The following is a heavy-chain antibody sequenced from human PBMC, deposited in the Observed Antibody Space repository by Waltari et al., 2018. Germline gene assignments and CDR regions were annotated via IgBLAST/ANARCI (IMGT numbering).Heavy chain of an antibody. Sequence: QVQLVQSGAEVKKPGASVKVSCKASGYTFTSYAKHWVRQAPGQRLEWMGWINAGNGNTKYSQKFQGRVTITRDTSASTAYMELSSLRSEDTAVYYCARDYYGSGSYYNRFDPWGQGTLVTVSS. CDR3: ARDYYGSGSYYNRFDP. V-gene: IGHV1-3*01. CDR1: GYTFTSYA. J-gene: IGHJ5*02. D-gene: IGHD3-10*01. CDR2: INAGNGNT.